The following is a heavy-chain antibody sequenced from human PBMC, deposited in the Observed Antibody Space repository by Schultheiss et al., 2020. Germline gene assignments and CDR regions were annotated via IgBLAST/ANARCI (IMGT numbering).Heavy chain of an antibody. CDR2: INPSGSSA. Sequence: ASVKVSCKASGYTFTGYYMHWVRQAPGEGLEWMGIINPSGSSATYAQKFQGRVTMTRDTSTSTVYMELRRLTSEDTAVYYCARDQRYVRSTVGATPPAYWGQGTLVTVSS. CDR1: GYTFTGYY. J-gene: IGHJ4*02. V-gene: IGHV1-46*01. CDR3: ARDQRYVRSTVGATPPAY. D-gene: IGHD1-26*01.